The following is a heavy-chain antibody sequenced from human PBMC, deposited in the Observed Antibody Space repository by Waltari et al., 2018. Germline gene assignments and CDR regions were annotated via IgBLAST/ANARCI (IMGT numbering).Heavy chain of an antibody. CDR1: GGSISSSRYY. Sequence: LQLQESGPGLVQPSETLSLTCPVSGGSISSSRYYWGWLGQNPGKGLEWIGSIYYSGSIYYNPTLKSRVTISVDTSKNQFSLKLSSVAAADTAVYYCARDRGSSSWSPYYYGMDVWGQGTTVTVSS. D-gene: IGHD6-13*01. CDR3: ARDRGSSSWSPYYYGMDV. V-gene: IGHV4-39*07. J-gene: IGHJ6*02. CDR2: IYYSGSI.